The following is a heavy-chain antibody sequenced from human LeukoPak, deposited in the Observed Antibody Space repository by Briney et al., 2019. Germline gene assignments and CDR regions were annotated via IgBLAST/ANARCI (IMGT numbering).Heavy chain of an antibody. CDR2: IKEDGSRR. CDR1: GFTFSRHW. D-gene: IGHD4-23*01. CDR3: AKGTTTLVVTKIDY. Sequence: GGSLRLSCAASGFTFSRHWMTWVRQAPGKGLEWVANIKEDGSRRNYVDSVKGRFTISRDNTKNSLYLQMNSLRAEDTAVYYCAKGTTTLVVTKIDYWGQGTLVTVSS. J-gene: IGHJ4*02. V-gene: IGHV3-7*03.